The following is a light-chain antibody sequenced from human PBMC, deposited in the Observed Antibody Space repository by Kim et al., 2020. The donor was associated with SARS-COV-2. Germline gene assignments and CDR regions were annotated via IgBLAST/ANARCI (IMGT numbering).Light chain of an antibody. V-gene: IGKV1-9*01. J-gene: IGKJ5*01. CDR3: QQLNNYPMT. Sequence: AFVGDTITITCRASRIMSNYLAWYQQRPGKAPKLLIFGSSTLQRGVPSRFSGGGSGAEFTLTISSLQPEDFGTYYCQQLNNYPMTFGQGTRLEIK. CDR2: GSS. CDR1: RIMSNY.